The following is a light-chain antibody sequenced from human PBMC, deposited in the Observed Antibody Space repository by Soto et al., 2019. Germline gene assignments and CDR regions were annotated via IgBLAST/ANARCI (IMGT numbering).Light chain of an antibody. Sequence: AIQMTQSPSSLSASVGDRVTITCRASQGIREDLGWYQVKPGKAPKLLIYTASNLQSGVPSRFXGSGSGTXXXXXXXXXQPEDFATYYCLQEYNYPLTFGGGTKVEIK. CDR3: LQEYNYPLT. CDR1: QGIRED. CDR2: TAS. V-gene: IGKV1-6*01. J-gene: IGKJ4*01.